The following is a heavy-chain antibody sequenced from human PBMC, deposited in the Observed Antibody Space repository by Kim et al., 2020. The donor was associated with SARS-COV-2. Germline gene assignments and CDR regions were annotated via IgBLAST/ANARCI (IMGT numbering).Heavy chain of an antibody. D-gene: IGHD6-25*01. CDR3: ATNRAAAVVV. Sequence: GGSLRLSCAASGFTFSSNYMSWLPQAPGKGLEWRSVIYRGDKISYVESLKGRLTISRDNSTNTLYPHMSSLRGEDTAAYYCATNRAAAVVVWGQGTL. CDR1: GFTFSSNY. J-gene: IGHJ4*02. CDR2: IYRGDKI. V-gene: IGHV3-66*01.